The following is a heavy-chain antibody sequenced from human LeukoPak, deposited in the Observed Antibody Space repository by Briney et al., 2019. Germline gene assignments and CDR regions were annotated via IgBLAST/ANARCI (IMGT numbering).Heavy chain of an antibody. CDR3: ARFGPWDY. J-gene: IGHJ4*02. Sequence: PSETLSLTCTVSGGSISSSSYYWGWIRQPPGKGLEWIGSIYYSGSTYYNPSLKSRVTISVDASKNQFSLKLSSVTAADTAVYYCARFGPWDYWGQGTLVTVSS. CDR1: GGSISSSSYY. CDR2: IYYSGST. V-gene: IGHV4-39*07. D-gene: IGHD3-16*01.